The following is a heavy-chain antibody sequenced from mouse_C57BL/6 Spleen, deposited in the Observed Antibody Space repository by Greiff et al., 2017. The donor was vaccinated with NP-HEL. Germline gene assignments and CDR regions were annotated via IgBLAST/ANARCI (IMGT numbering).Heavy chain of an antibody. D-gene: IGHD2-4*01. CDR3: ARGVYDYDGYAMDY. Sequence: EVNLVESGGGLVKPGGSLKLSCAASGFTFSDYGMHWVRQAPEKGLEWVAYISSGSSTIYYADTVKGRFTISRDNAKNTLFLQMTSLRSEDTAMYYCARGVYDYDGYAMDYWGQGTSVTVSS. J-gene: IGHJ4*01. CDR2: ISSGSSTI. CDR1: GFTFSDYG. V-gene: IGHV5-17*01.